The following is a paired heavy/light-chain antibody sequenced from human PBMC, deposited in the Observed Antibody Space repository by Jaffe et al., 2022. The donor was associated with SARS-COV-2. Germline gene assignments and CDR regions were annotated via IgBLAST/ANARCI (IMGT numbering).Light chain of an antibody. CDR2: GAT. J-gene: IGKJ1*01. CDR3: HKCGTAPRT. V-gene: IGKV1-27*01. Sequence: DIQMTQSPSSLSASVGDRVIITCRASQGIGNYLAWYQQKPGKVPKLLIYGATTLHSGVPSRFSGSGSGTDFTLTISSLQPEDVATYYCHKCGTAPRTFGRGTKVEIK. CDR1: QGIGNY.
Heavy chain of an antibody. D-gene: IGHD6-19*01. Sequence: QDQLVQSGAEVKKPGASVKVSCTASGYTFTNYALHWVRQAPGQGLEWMGWINPANGDTRYSQNFQGRVAISRDTSVSAAYLELSSLRPDDTAFYYCAREMDVPGWPAGFWGQGTLVTVSS. V-gene: IGHV1-3*01. CDR1: GYTFTNYA. CDR3: AREMDVPGWPAGF. J-gene: IGHJ4*02. CDR2: INPANGDT.